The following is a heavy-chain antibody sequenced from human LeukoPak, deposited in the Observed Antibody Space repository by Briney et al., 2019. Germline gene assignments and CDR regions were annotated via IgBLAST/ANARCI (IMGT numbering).Heavy chain of an antibody. Sequence: ASVKVSCKASGYTFTSYYMHWVRQAPGQGLEWMGIINPSGGSTSYAQRFQGRVTMTRDTSTSTVYMELSSLRSEDTAVYYCARDARPRNYGSGSYSHWGQGTLVTVSS. CDR3: ARDARPRNYGSGSYSH. V-gene: IGHV1-46*03. CDR2: INPSGGST. J-gene: IGHJ4*02. CDR1: GYTFTSYY. D-gene: IGHD3-10*01.